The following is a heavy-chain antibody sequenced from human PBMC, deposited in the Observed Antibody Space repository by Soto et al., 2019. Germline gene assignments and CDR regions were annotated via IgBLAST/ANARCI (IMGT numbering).Heavy chain of an antibody. V-gene: IGHV1-18*01. CDR2: ISANKGNT. D-gene: IGHD1-26*01. J-gene: IGHJ4*02. CDR3: ARSLVGATPFDY. Sequence: QVQLVQSGAEVKKPGASVKVSCKASVYTFTSYGISWVRQAPGKGLEWMGWISANKGNTNYAQKLQGRVTMTTDTSTSTAYVELRSLRSDDTAVYYCARSLVGATPFDYWGQGALVTVSS. CDR1: VYTFTSYG.